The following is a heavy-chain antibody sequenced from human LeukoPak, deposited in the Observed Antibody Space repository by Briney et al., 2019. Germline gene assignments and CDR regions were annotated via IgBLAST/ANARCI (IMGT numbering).Heavy chain of an antibody. CDR1: GFTFSSYG. V-gene: IGHV3-33*08. Sequence: GGSLRLSCAASGFTFSSYGMHWVRQAPGEGLEWVAVIWYDGSNKYYADSVKGRFTISRDNSKNTLYLQMNSLRAEDTAVYYCARDLPWFDPWGRGTLVTVSS. CDR2: IWYDGSNK. CDR3: ARDLPWFDP. J-gene: IGHJ5*02.